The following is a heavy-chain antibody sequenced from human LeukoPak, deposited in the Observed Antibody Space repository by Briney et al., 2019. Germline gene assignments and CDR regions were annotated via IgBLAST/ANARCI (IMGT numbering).Heavy chain of an antibody. CDR1: GFTFRNYA. CDR3: AKRRHCTSTTCHDFDY. Sequence: GGSLRLSCAASGFTFRNYAMNWVRQAPGKGLEWVSAISADGDSTYYADSVKGRFTISRDSSKNTLYLQINSLRPGDTAVYYSAKRRHCTSTTCHDFDYWGQGTLVTVSS. D-gene: IGHD2-2*01. V-gene: IGHV3-23*01. CDR2: ISADGDST. J-gene: IGHJ4*02.